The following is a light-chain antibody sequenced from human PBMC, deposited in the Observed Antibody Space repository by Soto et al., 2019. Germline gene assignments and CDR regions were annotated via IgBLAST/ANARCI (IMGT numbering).Light chain of an antibody. CDR3: QQYDTYWT. CDR1: QSLNSW. V-gene: IGKV1-5*03. Sequence: LQMTQAPSILSASVGDRVSITFRASQSLNSWLAWYQQKPGKAPKLLIYKASSLESGVPSRFSGSGSGTEFTLTISSLQPDDFATYYCQQYDTYWTFGQGTKVDI. CDR2: KAS. J-gene: IGKJ1*01.